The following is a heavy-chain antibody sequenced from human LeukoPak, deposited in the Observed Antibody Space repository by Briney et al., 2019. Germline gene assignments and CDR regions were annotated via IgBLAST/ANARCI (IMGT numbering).Heavy chain of an antibody. CDR3: ARGTYYDSGAYSGVRLFDY. V-gene: IGHV1-2*02. D-gene: IGHD3-22*01. CDR1: GYTFTGYY. Sequence: ASVKVSCEASGYTFTGYYMHWVRQAPGQGLEWMGWINPNSGRTNYAQKFQGRVTMTGDTSISTAYMELTRLTSDDTAVYYCARGTYYDSGAYSGVRLFDYWGQGTLVTVSS. CDR2: INPNSGRT. J-gene: IGHJ4*02.